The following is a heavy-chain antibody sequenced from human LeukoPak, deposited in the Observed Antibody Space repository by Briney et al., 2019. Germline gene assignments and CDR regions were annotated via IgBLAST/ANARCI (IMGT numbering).Heavy chain of an antibody. D-gene: IGHD3-3*01. J-gene: IGHJ2*01. CDR1: GFTFSRYW. CDR2: IKHDGSEK. V-gene: IGHV3-7*02. CDR3: ARGVPSILYWYFDL. Sequence: GGSLRLSCAASGFTFSRYWMTWVRQAPGKGLEWVANIKHDGSEKYYVDSVKGRFTISRDNAKNSLYLQMNSLRAEDTAVYYCARGVPSILYWYFDLWGRGTLVTVSS.